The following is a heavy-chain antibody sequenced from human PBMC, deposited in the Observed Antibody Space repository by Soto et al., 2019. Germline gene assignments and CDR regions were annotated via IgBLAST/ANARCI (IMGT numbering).Heavy chain of an antibody. D-gene: IGHD3-22*01. CDR2: ISANGGST. Sequence: PGGSLRLSCAASGFTFRNYAMTGVRQAPGKGLEWVSSISANGGSTYYADSVKGRFTISRDNSKNTLYLQMNNLRAEDTAVYYCATGRHDSSDSYRDYWGQGTPVTVSS. CDR1: GFTFRNYA. CDR3: ATGRHDSSDSYRDY. J-gene: IGHJ4*02. V-gene: IGHV3-23*01.